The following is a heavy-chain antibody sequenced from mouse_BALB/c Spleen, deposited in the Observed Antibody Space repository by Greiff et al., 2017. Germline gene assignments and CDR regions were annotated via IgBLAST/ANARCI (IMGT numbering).Heavy chain of an antibody. D-gene: IGHD2-1*01. CDR1: GFTFSSYG. V-gene: IGHV5-6-3*01. CDR3: SKGQIPGGYGNYVDMDD. Sequence: EVQLVESGGGLVQPGGSLKLSCAASGFTFSSYGMSWVRQTPDKRLELVATINSNGGSTYYPDSVKGRFTIPRDNAKNTLYLQMSSLKSEETAEYYCSKGQIPGGYGNYVDMDDWGEGTTVTVSS. CDR2: INSNGGST. J-gene: IGHJ1*01.